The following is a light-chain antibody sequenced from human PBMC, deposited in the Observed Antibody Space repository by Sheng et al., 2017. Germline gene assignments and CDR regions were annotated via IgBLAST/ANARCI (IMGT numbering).Light chain of an antibody. CDR2: SAS. V-gene: IGKV3-15*01. CDR1: QSVSSN. CDR3: QQYDNWPPYS. J-gene: IGKJ2*03. Sequence: EIVMTQSPATLSVSPGERATLSCRASQSVSSNLAWYQQKPGQAPRLLIYSASTRATGIPARFSGGGSGTEFTLTISSLQSEDFAIYFCQQYDNWPPYSFGQGTKLEI.